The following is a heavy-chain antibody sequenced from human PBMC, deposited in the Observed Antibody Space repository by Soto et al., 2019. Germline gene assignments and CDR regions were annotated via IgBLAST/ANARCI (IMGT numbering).Heavy chain of an antibody. CDR2: INWNSGSL. CDR3: AKDISQYSTSWYYFDS. Sequence: GGSLRLSCAASGFTFADYAMHWVRQAPGKGLEWVSGINWNSGSLGYADSVKGRFTISRDNAKSSLYLQMNSLRAEDSAFYYCAKDISQYSTSWYYFDSWGQGTLVTVSS. CDR1: GFTFADYA. J-gene: IGHJ4*02. D-gene: IGHD6-13*01. V-gene: IGHV3-9*01.